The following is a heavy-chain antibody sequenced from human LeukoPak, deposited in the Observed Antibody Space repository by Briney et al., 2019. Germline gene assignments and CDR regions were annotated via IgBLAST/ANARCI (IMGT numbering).Heavy chain of an antibody. J-gene: IGHJ2*01. D-gene: IGHD6-13*01. Sequence: KPSETLSLTCTVSGGSISRYYWSWIRQPAGKGLEWIGRIYSDGTITYNPSLQSRLTMSIDTSKNQFSLKLSSVTAADTVVYYCARVYYSSSYDYWYFDLWGRGTLVTVSS. CDR1: GGSISRYY. CDR2: IYSDGTI. V-gene: IGHV4-4*07. CDR3: ARVYYSSSYDYWYFDL.